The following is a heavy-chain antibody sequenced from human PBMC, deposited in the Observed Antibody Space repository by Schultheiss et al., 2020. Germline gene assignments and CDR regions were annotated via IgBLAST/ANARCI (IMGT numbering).Heavy chain of an antibody. V-gene: IGHV1-46*01. J-gene: IGHJ4*02. CDR1: GYTFTSYY. CDR3: ARGAYYYGSGSYPLKVGFDY. CDR2: INPSGGST. D-gene: IGHD3-10*01. Sequence: ACVKVSCKASGYTFTSYYMHWVRQAPGQGLEWMGIINPSGGSTSYAQKFQGRVTMTRDTSTSTVYMELSSLRSEDTAVYYCARGAYYYGSGSYPLKVGFDYWGQGTLVTVSS.